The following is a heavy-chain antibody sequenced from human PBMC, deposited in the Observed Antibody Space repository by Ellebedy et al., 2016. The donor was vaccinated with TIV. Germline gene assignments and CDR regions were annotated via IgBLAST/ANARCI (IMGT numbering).Heavy chain of an antibody. J-gene: IGHJ6*02. V-gene: IGHV4-39*07. D-gene: IGHD3-10*01. CDR3: ARLLITMVYGMDV. CDR2: IKHSGST. CDR1: GGSISSGGYY. Sequence: MPSETLSLTCTVSGGSISSGGYYWSWIRQPPGKGLEWIGEIKHSGSTNYNPSLKSRVIISVDTSKNQLSLKLSSVTAADTAVYYCARLLITMVYGMDVWGQGTTVTVSS.